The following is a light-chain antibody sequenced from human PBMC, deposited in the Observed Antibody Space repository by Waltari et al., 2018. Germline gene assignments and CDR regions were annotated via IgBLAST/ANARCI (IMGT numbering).Light chain of an antibody. Sequence: EIVMTQSPGTLSVSPGERATLSCRASQSVSSNLAWYQQKPGQAPRLLIHDASTSATGVPARLSGSGSGSEFTLTISSLQSEDFAVYYCQQYNDWPPGYTFGQGTKLEI. J-gene: IGKJ2*01. V-gene: IGKV3-15*01. CDR2: DAS. CDR1: QSVSSN. CDR3: QQYNDWPPGYT.